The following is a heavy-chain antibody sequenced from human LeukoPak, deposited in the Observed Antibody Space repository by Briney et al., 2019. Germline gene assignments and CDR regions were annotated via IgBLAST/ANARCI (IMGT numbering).Heavy chain of an antibody. Sequence: GGSLRLSCAASEFSVGSNYMTWVRQAPGKGLEWVAFIRYDGSIKYYADSVKGRFTISRDNSKDTLYLQMNSLRAEDTAVYYCAKDKYSPFDYWGQGTLVTVSS. CDR1: EFSVGSNY. CDR3: AKDKYSPFDY. J-gene: IGHJ4*02. D-gene: IGHD5-18*01. V-gene: IGHV3-30*02. CDR2: IRYDGSIK.